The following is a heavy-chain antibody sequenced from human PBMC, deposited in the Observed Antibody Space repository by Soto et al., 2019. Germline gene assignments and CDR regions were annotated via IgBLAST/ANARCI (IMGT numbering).Heavy chain of an antibody. CDR3: ARAGYSGNDAFDI. V-gene: IGHV3-33*01. D-gene: IGHD6-13*01. CDR2: IWYDGSNK. J-gene: IGHJ3*02. Sequence: GGSLRLSCAASGFTFSSYGMHWVRQAPGKGLEWVAVIWYDGSNKYYADSVKGRFTISRDNSKNTLYLQMNSLRAEDTAVYYCARAGYSGNDAFDIWGQGTMVTVSS. CDR1: GFTFSSYG.